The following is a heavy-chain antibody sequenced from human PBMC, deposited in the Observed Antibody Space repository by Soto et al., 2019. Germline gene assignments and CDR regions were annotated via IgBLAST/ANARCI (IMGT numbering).Heavy chain of an antibody. CDR1: GDSVSSNSAA. CDR3: ARDRGVVVTPTHFDY. CDR2: TYYRSKWYN. V-gene: IGHV6-1*01. D-gene: IGHD2-21*02. J-gene: IGHJ4*02. Sequence: SHALSLTCAISGDSVSSNSAAWNWIKQSPSRGLEWLGRTYYRSKWYNDYAVSVKSRITINPDTSKNQFSLQLNSVTPEDTAVYYCARDRGVVVTPTHFDYWRQGTLVPVS.